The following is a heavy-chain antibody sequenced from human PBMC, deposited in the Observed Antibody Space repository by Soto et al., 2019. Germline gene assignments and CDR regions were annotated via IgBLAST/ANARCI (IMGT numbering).Heavy chain of an antibody. Sequence: QVQLVQSGAEVKKPGASVKVSCKVSGYTFTSYGISWVRQAPGQGLEWMGWISAYNGNTNYAQKLQGRVTMTTDTSTSTGYMELRSLRSDDTAVYYCAREDIVVVPAATGEVYYYYYMDVWGKWTTVTVSS. D-gene: IGHD2-2*01. CDR3: AREDIVVVPAATGEVYYYYYMDV. CDR1: GYTFTSYG. V-gene: IGHV1-18*01. CDR2: ISAYNGNT. J-gene: IGHJ6*03.